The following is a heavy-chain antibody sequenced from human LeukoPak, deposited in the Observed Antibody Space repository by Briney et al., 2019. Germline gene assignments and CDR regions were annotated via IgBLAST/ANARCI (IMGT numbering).Heavy chain of an antibody. Sequence: GRSLRLSCAASGFTFSSYAMHWVRQAPGKGLEWVAVISYDGSNKYYADSVKGRFTISRDNSKNTLYLQMNSLRAEDTAVYYCAREAYCGGDCRNWFDPWGQGTLVTVSS. D-gene: IGHD2-21*02. CDR2: ISYDGSNK. V-gene: IGHV3-30*04. CDR3: AREAYCGGDCRNWFDP. CDR1: GFTFSSYA. J-gene: IGHJ5*02.